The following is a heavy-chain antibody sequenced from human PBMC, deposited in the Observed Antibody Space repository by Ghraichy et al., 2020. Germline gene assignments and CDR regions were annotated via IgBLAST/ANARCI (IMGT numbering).Heavy chain of an antibody. CDR1: GGTFSSYA. D-gene: IGHD3-9*01. J-gene: IGHJ4*02. Sequence: SVKVSCKASGGTFSSYAISWVRQAPGQGLEWMGRIIPILGIANYAQKFQGRVTITADKSTSTAYMELSSLRSEDTAVYYCARVPPPHLNYDILTGYYQTDYWGQGTLVTVSS. CDR3: ARVPPPHLNYDILTGYYQTDY. CDR2: IIPILGIA. V-gene: IGHV1-69*04.